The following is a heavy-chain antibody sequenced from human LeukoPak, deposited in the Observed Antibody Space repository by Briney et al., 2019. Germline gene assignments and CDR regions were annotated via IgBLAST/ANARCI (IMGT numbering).Heavy chain of an antibody. CDR3: APRVVVVAAEDLFDY. CDR2: IIGSGGST. D-gene: IGHD2-15*01. Sequence: GGSLRLSSSASGFTFSVYTMSWGRQAPGKGLDWVSDIIGSGGSTYYADSVKGWFTISRDNSKNTLYLQMNSLRAEDTAVYYCAPRVVVVAAEDLFDYWGQGTLVTVSS. J-gene: IGHJ4*02. CDR1: GFTFSVYT. V-gene: IGHV3-23*01.